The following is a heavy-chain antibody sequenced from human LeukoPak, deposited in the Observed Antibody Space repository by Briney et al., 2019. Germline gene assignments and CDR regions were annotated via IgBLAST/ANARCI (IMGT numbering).Heavy chain of an antibody. V-gene: IGHV3-9*03. CDR3: ARDYYDSSGYYYEAAFDI. CDR2: ISWNSGSI. D-gene: IGHD3-22*01. CDR1: GFTFYDYA. J-gene: IGHJ3*02. Sequence: GGSLRLSCAASGFTFYDYAMHWVRQAPGKGLEWVSGISWNSGSIGYADSVKGRFTISRDNAKNSLYLQMTSLRAEDMALYYCARDYYDSSGYYYEAAFDIWGQGTMVTVSS.